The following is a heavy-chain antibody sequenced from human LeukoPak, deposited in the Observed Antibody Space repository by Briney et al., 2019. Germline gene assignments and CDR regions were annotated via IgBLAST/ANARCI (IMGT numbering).Heavy chain of an antibody. CDR1: GFTVSSNY. Sequence: GGSLRLSCAASGFTVSSNYMSWVGQAPGRGLEWVSGIYSGGSTYYADSVKGRFSISRDNSKNTLYLQMNCLRAEDTAVYYCARGRQYSTGWYYFDYWGQGTLVTVSS. CDR2: IYSGGST. D-gene: IGHD6-19*01. J-gene: IGHJ4*02. V-gene: IGHV3-53*01. CDR3: ARGRQYSTGWYYFDY.